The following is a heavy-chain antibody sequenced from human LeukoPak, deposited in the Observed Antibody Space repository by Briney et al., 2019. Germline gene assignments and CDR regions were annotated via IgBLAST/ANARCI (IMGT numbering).Heavy chain of an antibody. D-gene: IGHD3-10*01. J-gene: IGHJ5*02. CDR2: IHSNGGA. V-gene: IGHV4-59*01. CDR1: GGSISNYY. Sequence: SETLSLTCTVSGGSISNYYWSWTRQPQGKGLEWIGFIHSNGGANYNASLNSRATISRDTSRSQVSLKLTSVTAVDTAVYYCASSDLGSLGQFDPWGQGTLVTVSS. CDR3: ASSDLGSLGQFDP.